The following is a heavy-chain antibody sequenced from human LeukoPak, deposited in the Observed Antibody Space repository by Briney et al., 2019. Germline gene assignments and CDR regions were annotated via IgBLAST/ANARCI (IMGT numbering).Heavy chain of an antibody. CDR2: ISSSSNTI. J-gene: IGHJ4*02. CDR3: ARDVGHRSSYPDNWNYVPFDS. D-gene: IGHD1-7*01. CDR1: GFTFSSYS. Sequence: GGSLRLSCAASGFTFSSYSMNWVRQAPGKGLEWVSYISSSSNTIYYADSVKGRFAISRDNAKNSLYLQKNSLRPEDTAMYYCARDVGHRSSYPDNWNYVPFDSWGQGTLVTVSS. V-gene: IGHV3-48*01.